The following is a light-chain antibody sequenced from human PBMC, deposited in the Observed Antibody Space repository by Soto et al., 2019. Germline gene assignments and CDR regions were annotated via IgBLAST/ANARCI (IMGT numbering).Light chain of an antibody. V-gene: IGKV3-15*01. CDR3: QQYGGSPRT. J-gene: IGKJ1*01. CDR1: QGIGDT. CDR2: GAS. Sequence: EVVMTQSPATLSVSPGEGVTLSCRASQGIGDTLAWYQHKPGQTPRLLIYGASTRATGIPARFSGSGSGTDFTLTISRLEPEDFAVYYCQQYGGSPRTFGQGTKVDIK.